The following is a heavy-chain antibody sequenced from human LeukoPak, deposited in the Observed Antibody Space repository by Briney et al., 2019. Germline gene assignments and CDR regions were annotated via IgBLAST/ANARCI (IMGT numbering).Heavy chain of an antibody. V-gene: IGHV1-46*01. Sequence: ASVKVSCKASGYTFTRYQMNWARQAPGQGLEWMGIINPSGGSTTYAQKFQGRVTMTRDTSTSTVYMELSSLRSEDTAVYYCATDRDIVAVPAALGFWGQGTLVTVSS. CDR3: ATDRDIVAVPAALGF. CDR1: GYTFTRYQ. CDR2: INPSGGST. D-gene: IGHD2-2*01. J-gene: IGHJ4*02.